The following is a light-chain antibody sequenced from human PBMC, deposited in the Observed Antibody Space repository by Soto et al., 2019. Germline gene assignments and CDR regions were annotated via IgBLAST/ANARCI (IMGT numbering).Light chain of an antibody. CDR3: RSYTSSSTVV. V-gene: IGLV2-14*01. CDR2: DVS. Sequence: QSVLTQPASVSVSPGQSITISCTGTSSDVGGYNYVSWYQQHPGKAPKLIIYDVSNRPSGVSNRFSGSKSGNTASLTISGLQAEDEADYYCRSYTSSSTVVFGGGTKLTVL. CDR1: SSDVGGYNY. J-gene: IGLJ2*01.